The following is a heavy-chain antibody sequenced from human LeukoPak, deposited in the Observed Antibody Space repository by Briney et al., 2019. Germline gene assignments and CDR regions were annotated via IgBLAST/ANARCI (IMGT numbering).Heavy chain of an antibody. J-gene: IGHJ4*02. D-gene: IGHD6-13*01. CDR3: AGYTNNWYLGGY. Sequence: VASVKVSCKVSGYTFTYYYIHWVRQAPGQGLEWMGWINPNSGGTNYAQKFQGRVTMTRDTSINTAHMELNRLTSDDTALYYCAGYTNNWYLGGYWGQGTLVAVSS. V-gene: IGHV1-2*02. CDR2: INPNSGGT. CDR1: GYTFTYYY.